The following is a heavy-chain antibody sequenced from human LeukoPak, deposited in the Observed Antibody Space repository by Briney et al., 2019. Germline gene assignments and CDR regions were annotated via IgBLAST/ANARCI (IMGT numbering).Heavy chain of an antibody. CDR3: ARHFAQYCSSTSCYGIRDYYYMDV. J-gene: IGHJ6*03. CDR2: IYTSGST. V-gene: IGHV4-4*09. CDR1: GVSISSYY. Sequence: SETLSLTCTVSGVSISSYYWSWIRQPPGKGLEWIGYIYTSGSTNYNPSLKSRVTISVDTSKNQFSLKLSSVTAADTAVYYCARHFAQYCSSTSCYGIRDYYYMDVWGKGTTVTVSS. D-gene: IGHD2-2*01.